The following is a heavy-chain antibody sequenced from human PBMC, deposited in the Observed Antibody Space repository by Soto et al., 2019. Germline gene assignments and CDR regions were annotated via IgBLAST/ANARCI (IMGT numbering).Heavy chain of an antibody. CDR1: GGSISSGGYS. Sequence: QLQLQESGSGMVKPSQTLSLTCAVSGGSISSGGYSWSWIRQPPGKGLEWIGYIYHSGSTYYNPSLKSRVTISVDRSKNQFSLKLSSVSAADTAVYYCARAGGLGAVAVDYWGQGTLVTVSS. CDR2: IYHSGST. J-gene: IGHJ4*02. CDR3: ARAGGLGAVAVDY. D-gene: IGHD6-19*01. V-gene: IGHV4-30-2*01.